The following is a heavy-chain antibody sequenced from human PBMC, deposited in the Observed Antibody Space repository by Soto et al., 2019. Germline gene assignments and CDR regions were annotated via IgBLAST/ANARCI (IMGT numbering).Heavy chain of an antibody. D-gene: IGHD1-26*01. V-gene: IGHV1-18*01. CDR3: ARFYSGSSYYDAFDI. CDR1: GGTFSSYA. J-gene: IGHJ3*02. Sequence: ASVKVSCKASGGTFSSYAISWVRQAPGQGLEWMGWISAYNGNTNYAQKLQGRVTMTTDTSTSTAYMELRSLRSDDTAVYYCARFYSGSSYYDAFDIWGQGTMVTVSS. CDR2: ISAYNGNT.